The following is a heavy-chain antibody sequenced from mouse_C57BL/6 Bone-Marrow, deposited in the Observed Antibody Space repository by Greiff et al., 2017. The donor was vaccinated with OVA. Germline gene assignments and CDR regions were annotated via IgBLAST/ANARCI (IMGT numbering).Heavy chain of an antibody. CDR3: ARGRHYYGSSYYFDY. CDR1: DSEVFPIAY. V-gene: IGHV15-2*01. CDR2: ILPSIGRT. J-gene: IGHJ2*01. Sequence: QVQLQQSGSELRSPGSSVKLSCKDFDSEVFPIAYMSWVRQKPGHGFEWIGGILPSIGRTIYGEKFEDKATLDADTLSNTAYLELNSLTSEDSAIYYCARGRHYYGSSYYFDYWGQGTTLTVSS. D-gene: IGHD1-1*01.